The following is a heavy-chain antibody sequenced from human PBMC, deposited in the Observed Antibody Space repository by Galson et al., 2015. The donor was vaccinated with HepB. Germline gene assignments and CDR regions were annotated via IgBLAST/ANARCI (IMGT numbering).Heavy chain of an antibody. CDR2: INPSGGDT. D-gene: IGHD6-19*01. CDR3: ARGNGVGGWSKSWFDP. V-gene: IGHV1-46*03. J-gene: IGHJ5*02. CDR1: GYTFTSYY. Sequence: SVKVSCKASGYTFTSYYMHWVRQAPGQGLEWMGIINPSGGDTSYAQKFQGRVTMTRDTSTSTVYMELSSLRSEDTAMYYCARGNGVGGWSKSWFDPWGQGTLVTVSS.